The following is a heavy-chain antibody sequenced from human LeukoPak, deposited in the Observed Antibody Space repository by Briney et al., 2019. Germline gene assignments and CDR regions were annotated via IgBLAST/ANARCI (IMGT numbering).Heavy chain of an antibody. V-gene: IGHV3-30*02. CDR2: IESDGSKE. J-gene: IGHJ4*02. CDR1: GFSFASYD. CDR3: AKEGSGWYYLDY. D-gene: IGHD6-19*01. Sequence: GGSLRLSCAASGFSFASYDIHWVRQAPSKGLEWVTFIESDGSKEYYADSVKGRFTISRDNSKNTAYVQMKSLRPEDTAVYYCAKEGSGWYYLDYWGQGTVVTVSS.